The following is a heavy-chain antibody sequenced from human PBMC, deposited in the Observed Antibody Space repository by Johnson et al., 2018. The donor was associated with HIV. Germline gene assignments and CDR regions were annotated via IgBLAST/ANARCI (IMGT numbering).Heavy chain of an antibody. J-gene: IGHJ3*02. V-gene: IGHV3-72*01. CDR2: SKNKANSYTT. D-gene: IGHD3-22*01. Sequence: VQLVESGGGLVQPGGSLRLSCAASGVTFSDHYMDWVRQATGKGLEWVGRSKNKANSYTTEYAASVKGRFTISRDDSKNSLDLQMNSLKPEDTAVYYCVRDSSGYSGFDIWGQGTMVTVSS. CDR3: VRDSSGYSGFDI. CDR1: GVTFSDHY.